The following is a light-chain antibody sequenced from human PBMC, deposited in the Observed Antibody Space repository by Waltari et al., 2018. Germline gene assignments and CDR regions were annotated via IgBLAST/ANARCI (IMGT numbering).Light chain of an antibody. CDR2: DFT. CDR1: ISAVGGYRF. J-gene: IGLJ2*01. CDR3: SSYTSNSVL. V-gene: IGLV2-14*03. Sequence: QSALTQPASVSGSPGQSITIPCPVSISAVGGYRFSSWYQQHPDKAPKLMIYDFTNRPSGVSSRFSGSKSGNTASLTISGLQAEDEADYYCSSYTSNSVLFGGGTKLTVL.